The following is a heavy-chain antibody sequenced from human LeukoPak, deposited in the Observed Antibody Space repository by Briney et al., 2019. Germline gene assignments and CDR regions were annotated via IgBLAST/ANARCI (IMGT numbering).Heavy chain of an antibody. CDR3: VKIPSGSSRSAFDI. CDR2: IRYDGSNK. J-gene: IGHJ3*02. D-gene: IGHD3-10*01. Sequence: QSGGSLRLSCAASGFTFSSYGMHWVRQAPGKGLEWVAFIRYDGSNKYYADSVKGRFTISRDNSKNTLYLQMNSLRAEDTAVYYCVKIPSGSSRSAFDIWGQGTMVTVSS. CDR1: GFTFSSYG. V-gene: IGHV3-30*02.